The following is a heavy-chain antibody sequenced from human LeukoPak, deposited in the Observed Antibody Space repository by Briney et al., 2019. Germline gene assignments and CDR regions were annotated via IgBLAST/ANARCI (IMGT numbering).Heavy chain of an antibody. CDR3: ARHDDGNYFDY. D-gene: IGHD1-1*01. Sequence: GGSLRLSCAASGFTVSSNYTSWVRQAPGKGLEWVSVIYSGGSTYYADSVKGRFTISRDNSKNTLYLQMNSLRAEDTAVYYCARHDDGNYFDYWGQGTLVTVSS. CDR1: GFTVSSNY. CDR2: IYSGGST. J-gene: IGHJ4*02. V-gene: IGHV3-66*04.